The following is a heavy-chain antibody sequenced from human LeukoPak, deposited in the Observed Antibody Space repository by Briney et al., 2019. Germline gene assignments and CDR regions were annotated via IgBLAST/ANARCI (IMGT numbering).Heavy chain of an antibody. D-gene: IGHD4-11*01. J-gene: IGHJ4*02. Sequence: GGSLRLSCAASGFTFSSYEMSWVRQAPGKGLEWVSYISSSGSTIYYADSVKGRFTISRDNFQRTVYLQMNSLRAEDTAVYYCAKDAQRGFDYSNSLDKWGQGTLVTVSS. CDR3: AKDAQRGFDYSNSLDK. V-gene: IGHV3-48*03. CDR2: ISSSGSTI. CDR1: GFTFSSYE.